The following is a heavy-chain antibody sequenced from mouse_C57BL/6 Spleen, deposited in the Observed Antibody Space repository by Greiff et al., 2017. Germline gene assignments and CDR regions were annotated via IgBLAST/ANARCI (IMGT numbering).Heavy chain of an antibody. D-gene: IGHD3-3*01. Sequence: EVQLVEPGTVLARPGASVKMSCKTSGYTFTSYWMHWVKQRPGQGLEWIGAIHPGNSDTSYNQKFKGKAKLTAVTSASTAYMELSSLTDEDSAVCYSTRGGKGPWFAYWGQGTLVTVSA. CDR2: IHPGNSDT. J-gene: IGHJ3*01. V-gene: IGHV1-5*01. CDR1: GYTFTSYW. CDR3: TRGGKGPWFAY.